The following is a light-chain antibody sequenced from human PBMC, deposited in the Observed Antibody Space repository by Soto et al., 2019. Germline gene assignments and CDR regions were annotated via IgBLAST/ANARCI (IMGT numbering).Light chain of an antibody. Sequence: DIQMTQSPSTLSASVGDRVTFTCRASQSVSIWLAWYQQKPGKAPKLLISGASTLESGVPSWFSGSGTGTEFTLTISNLQPIDFAISDRPQYNKYLSSGKRLNVEIK. CDR3: PQYNKYLS. V-gene: IGKV1-5*01. CDR1: QSVSIW. CDR2: GAS. J-gene: IGKJ1*01.